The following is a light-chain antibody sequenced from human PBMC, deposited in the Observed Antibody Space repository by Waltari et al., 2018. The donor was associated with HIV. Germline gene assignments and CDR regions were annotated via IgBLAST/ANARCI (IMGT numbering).Light chain of an antibody. CDR2: FDD. CDR1: LPNVGYTG. J-gene: IGLJ1*01. Sequence: HSVLHQPPSVSEAPRQRVTLSCSGSLPNVGYTGVTSYQRLPGKPTKLPIYFDDMLSSGVSDLFSGSKSGTSASLAISGLQSEDEGDYYGSAWDDSLNGYVFGTGTKVTVL. CDR3: SAWDDSLNGYV. V-gene: IGLV1-36*01.